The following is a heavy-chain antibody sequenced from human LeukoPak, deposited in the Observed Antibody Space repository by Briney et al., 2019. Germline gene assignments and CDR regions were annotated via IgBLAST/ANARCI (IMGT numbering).Heavy chain of an antibody. J-gene: IGHJ4*02. Sequence: GGSLRLSCAASGFTFSSYGMHWVRQAPGKGLEWVAVISYDGSNKHYADSVKGRFTISGDNSKNTLYLQMNSLRAEDTAVYYCAKERSGPDYWGQGTLVTVSS. D-gene: IGHD2-15*01. CDR1: GFTFSSYG. V-gene: IGHV3-30*18. CDR3: AKERSGPDY. CDR2: ISYDGSNK.